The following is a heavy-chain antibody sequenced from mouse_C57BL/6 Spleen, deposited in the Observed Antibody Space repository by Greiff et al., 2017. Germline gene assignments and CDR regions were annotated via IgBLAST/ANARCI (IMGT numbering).Heavy chain of an antibody. CDR3: ASVASVVATRGYFDV. Sequence: VQLQQSGPELVKPGASVKLSCKASGYTFTSYDINWVKQRPGQGLEWIGWIYPRGGSTKYNEKFKGKATLTVDTSSSTAYMAPHSLTSEDSAVYSCASVASVVATRGYFDVWGTGTTVTVSS. CDR2: IYPRGGST. CDR1: GYTFTSYD. J-gene: IGHJ1*03. D-gene: IGHD1-1*01. V-gene: IGHV1-85*01.